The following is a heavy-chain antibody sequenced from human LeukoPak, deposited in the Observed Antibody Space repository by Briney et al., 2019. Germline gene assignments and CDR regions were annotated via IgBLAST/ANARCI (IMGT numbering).Heavy chain of an antibody. J-gene: IGHJ6*03. CDR3: ARVSSKTMVRAIITKKNYYYYYMDV. V-gene: IGHV3-7*01. Sequence: GGSLRLSCAASGFTFSSYWMSWVRQAPGKGLEWVANIKQDGSEKYYVDSVKGRFTISRDNAKNSLHVQMNSLRAEDTAVYYCARVSSKTMVRAIITKKNYYYYYMDVWGKGTTVTISS. D-gene: IGHD3-10*01. CDR1: GFTFSSYW. CDR2: IKQDGSEK.